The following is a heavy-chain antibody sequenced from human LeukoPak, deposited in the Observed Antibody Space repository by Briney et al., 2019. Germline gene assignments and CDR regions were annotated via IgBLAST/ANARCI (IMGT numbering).Heavy chain of an antibody. CDR3: AKGPYYDFWSGYDNVDY. V-gene: IGHV3-23*01. Sequence: TGGSLRLSCAASGVTFSSYSMSWVRQAPGKGLEWVSAISDSGGSTYYADSVKGRVTISRDNYKNTLYLQMNSLRAEDTAVYYCAKGPYYDFWSGYDNVDYWGQGTLVTVSS. D-gene: IGHD3-3*01. CDR2: ISDSGGST. CDR1: GVTFSSYS. J-gene: IGHJ4*02.